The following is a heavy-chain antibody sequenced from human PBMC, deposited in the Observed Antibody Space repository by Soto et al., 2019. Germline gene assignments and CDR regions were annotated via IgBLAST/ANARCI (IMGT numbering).Heavy chain of an antibody. Sequence: EVQLLESGGGLAQPGGSLRLSCAVSGFTFSSFAMTWVRQAPGKGLEWVAAIPPGGGDTYYADSGKGRFTISRDNSRSTLYLQMNSLRAEDTAVYFCANDSPHTGNYQDLDYWGQGTLVTVSS. V-gene: IGHV3-23*01. J-gene: IGHJ4*02. CDR3: ANDSPHTGNYQDLDY. CDR1: GFTFSSFA. D-gene: IGHD1-26*01. CDR2: IPPGGGDT.